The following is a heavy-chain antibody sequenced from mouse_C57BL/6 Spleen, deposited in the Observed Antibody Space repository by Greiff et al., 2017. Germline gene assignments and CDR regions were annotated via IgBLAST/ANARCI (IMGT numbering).Heavy chain of an antibody. J-gene: IGHJ1*03. CDR3: ARGGYYGSSPDWYFDV. Sequence: QVQLQQPGAELVKPGASVKLSCKASGYTFTSYWMHWVKQRPGRGLEWIGRIDPNSGGTKYTEKFKSKATLTVDKPSSTAYMQLSSLTSEDTAVYYWARGGYYGSSPDWYFDVWGTGTTVTVSS. D-gene: IGHD1-1*01. CDR1: GYTFTSYW. V-gene: IGHV1-72*01. CDR2: IDPNSGGT.